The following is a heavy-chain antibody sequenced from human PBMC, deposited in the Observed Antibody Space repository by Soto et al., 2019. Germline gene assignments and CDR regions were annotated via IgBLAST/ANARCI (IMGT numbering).Heavy chain of an antibody. CDR2: IYHSGTT. CDR3: VRMSVVGDFDY. Sequence: QVHLQASGPGLVKPSGTLSLPCTVSGASITGSDWWMWVRQTPEKGLEWIGEIYHSGTTNYHPSLKSRVTLPQDKSKNQVSLNLTPVTAADPAVYSCVRMSVVGDFDYWGRGALVTVSS. D-gene: IGHD3-22*01. V-gene: IGHV4-4*02. J-gene: IGHJ4*02. CDR1: GASITGSDW.